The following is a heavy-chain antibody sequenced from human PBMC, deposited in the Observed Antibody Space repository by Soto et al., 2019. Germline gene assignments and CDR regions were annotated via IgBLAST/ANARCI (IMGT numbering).Heavy chain of an antibody. V-gene: IGHV4-4*07. D-gene: IGHD6-25*01. J-gene: IGHJ6*02. CDR2: IYTSGTT. Sequence: QVQLQQSGPGLVKPSETLSLTCTVSGGSIRSYYWSWIRQPAGKALKWIGRIYTSGTTNYNPSLKSRVTILLDTSKNQFSLDLSSVTDADTAVYYCAREGSSGFGMDVWGQGTTVTVSS. CDR1: GGSIRSYY. CDR3: AREGSSGFGMDV.